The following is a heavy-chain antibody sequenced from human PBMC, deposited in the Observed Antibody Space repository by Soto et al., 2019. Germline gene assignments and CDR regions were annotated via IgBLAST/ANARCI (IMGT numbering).Heavy chain of an antibody. Sequence: QAQVLQSGAEVRKPGSSVKVSCKASEGTFNSYAIAWVRRAPGQGLEWMGRIIPSYNTPNYPQKFQDTVTNTADGSTNTVYMELSSLRSDDTAVYFCASGASRWIPYFFDSWAQGTLVTVSS. CDR2: IIPSYNTP. J-gene: IGHJ4*02. CDR3: ASGASRWIPYFFDS. D-gene: IGHD6-13*01. CDR1: EGTFNSYA. V-gene: IGHV1-69*18.